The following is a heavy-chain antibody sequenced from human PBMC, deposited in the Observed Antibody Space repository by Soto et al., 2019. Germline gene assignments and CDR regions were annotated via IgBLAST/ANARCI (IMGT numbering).Heavy chain of an antibody. CDR2: ISAYNGNT. V-gene: IGHV1-18*01. D-gene: IGHD2-8*01. CDR1: GYTFTSDG. CDR3: ARVPGTNGVGDY. J-gene: IGHJ4*02. Sequence: ASVKVDCKASGYTFTSDGISWGRQAPGQGLEWMGWISAYNGNTNYAQKLQGRVPMTTDTSTSTAYMELRSLRSDDTAVYYCARVPGTNGVGDYWGQGTLVTVSS.